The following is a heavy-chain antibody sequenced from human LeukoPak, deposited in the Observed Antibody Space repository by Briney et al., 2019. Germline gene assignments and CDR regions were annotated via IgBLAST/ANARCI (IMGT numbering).Heavy chain of an antibody. CDR2: IRGSGGTI. V-gene: IGHV3-48*04. D-gene: IGHD3-22*01. CDR3: VRDSFDSTGQYYFDH. Sequence: PGGSLRLSCAASGFTFSAYNMDWVRQAPGKGLEWLSFIRGSGGTIYYAASVKGRFTISRDNAKNSLYLQMNSLRAEDTAVYYCVRDSFDSTGQYYFDHWGLGTLVTVSS. J-gene: IGHJ4*02. CDR1: GFTFSAYN.